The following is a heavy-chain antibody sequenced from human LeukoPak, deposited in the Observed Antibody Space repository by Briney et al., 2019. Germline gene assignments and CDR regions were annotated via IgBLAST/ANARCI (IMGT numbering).Heavy chain of an antibody. J-gene: IGHJ6*02. CDR3: ARGGYGDYYYYYGMDV. Sequence: GPSVKVSCKASGGTFSSYAISWVRQAPGQGLEWMGGIIPIFGTANYAQKFQGRVTITADESTSTAYMELSSLRSEDTAVYYCARGGYGDYYYYYGMDVWGQGTTVTVSS. V-gene: IGHV1-69*01. CDR2: IIPIFGTA. CDR1: GGTFSSYA. D-gene: IGHD4-17*01.